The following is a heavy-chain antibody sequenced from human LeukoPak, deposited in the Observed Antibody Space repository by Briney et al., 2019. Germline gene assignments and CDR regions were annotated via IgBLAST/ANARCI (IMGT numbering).Heavy chain of an antibody. CDR1: GFTFSSYA. Sequence: PGGSLRLSCAASGFTFSSYAMSWVRQAPGKGLKWVSAISGSGGSTYYADSVKGRFTISRDNSKNTLYLQMNSLRAEDTAVYYCANTALWFGELYYWGQGTLVTVSS. CDR3: ANTALWFGELYY. V-gene: IGHV3-23*01. J-gene: IGHJ4*02. CDR2: ISGSGGST. D-gene: IGHD3-10*01.